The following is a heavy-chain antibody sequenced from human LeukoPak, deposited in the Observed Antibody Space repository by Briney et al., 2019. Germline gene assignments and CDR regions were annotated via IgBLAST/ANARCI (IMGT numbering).Heavy chain of an antibody. D-gene: IGHD2-2*01. V-gene: IGHV3-21*01. CDR1: GFTFSSYS. CDR2: ISSSSSYI. CDR3: ARDQQGYCSSTSCLEDY. J-gene: IGHJ4*02. Sequence: GGSLRLSCAASGFTFSSYSMNWVRQAPGTGLEWVSSISSSSSYIYYADSVKGRFTISRDNAKNSLYLQMNSLRAEDTAVYYCARDQQGYCSSTSCLEDYWGQGTLVTVSS.